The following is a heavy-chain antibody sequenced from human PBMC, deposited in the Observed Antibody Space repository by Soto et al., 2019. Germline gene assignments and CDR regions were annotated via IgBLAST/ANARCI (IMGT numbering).Heavy chain of an antibody. CDR2: IIPIFGTA. CDR3: ARDRVQYYYYGMDV. V-gene: IGHV1-69*13. J-gene: IGHJ6*02. Sequence: GASVKVSCKASGGTFSSYAISWVRQAPGQGLEWMGGIIPIFGTANYAQKFQGRVTITADESTSTAYMELSSLRSEDTAVYYCARDRVQYYYYGMDVWGQGTTVTVSS. CDR1: GGTFSSYA. D-gene: IGHD3-10*01.